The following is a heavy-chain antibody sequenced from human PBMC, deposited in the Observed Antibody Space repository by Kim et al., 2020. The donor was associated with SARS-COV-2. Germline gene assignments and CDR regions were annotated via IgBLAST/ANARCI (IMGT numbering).Heavy chain of an antibody. V-gene: IGHV1-24*01. CDR2: FDPEDGET. D-gene: IGHD2-15*01. Sequence: ASVKVSCKVSGYTLIELSMHWVRQAPGKGLEWMGGFDPEDGETIYAQKFQGRVTMTEDTSTDTAYMELSSLRSEDPAVDYLSTTPSLARADCLDPCGLGT. CDR1: GYTLIELS. J-gene: IGHJ5*02. CDR3: STTPSLARADCLDP.